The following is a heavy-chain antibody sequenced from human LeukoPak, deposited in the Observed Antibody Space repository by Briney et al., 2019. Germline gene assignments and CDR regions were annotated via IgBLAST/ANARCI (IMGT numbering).Heavy chain of an antibody. CDR2: IYYSGST. V-gene: IGHV4-39*02. CDR1: GGSISSSSYY. D-gene: IGHD2-2*01. Sequence: SETLSLTFTVSGGSISSSSYYWGWIRQPPGKGLEWIGSIYYSGSTYYNPSLKSRVTISVDTSKNQFSLKLSSVTAADTAVYYCAKDVDCSSISCPIDYWGQGTLVTVSS. CDR3: AKDVDCSSISCPIDY. J-gene: IGHJ4*02.